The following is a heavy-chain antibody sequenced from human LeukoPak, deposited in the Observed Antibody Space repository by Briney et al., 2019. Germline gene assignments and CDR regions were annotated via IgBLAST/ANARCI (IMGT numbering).Heavy chain of an antibody. CDR1: GYTFTGYY. V-gene: IGHV1-2*02. CDR3: ASAYSSGWYYFDY. Sequence: ASVKVSCKASGYTFTGYYMHWVRQAPGQGLEWVGWINPNSGGTNYAQKFQGRVTMTRDMSTSTVYMELSSLRSEDTAVYYCASAYSSGWYYFDYWGQGTLVTVSS. J-gene: IGHJ4*02. D-gene: IGHD6-19*01. CDR2: INPNSGGT.